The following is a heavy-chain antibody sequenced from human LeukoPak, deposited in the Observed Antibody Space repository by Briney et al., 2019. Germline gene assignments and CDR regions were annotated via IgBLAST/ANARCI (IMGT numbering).Heavy chain of an antibody. V-gene: IGHV3-23*01. Sequence: GGSLRLSCAASGFTFSSYAMNWVRQAPGKGLEWVSAISGSGGSTYYADSVKGRFTISRDNSKNTLYLQMNSLRAEDTAIYYCATKAQVGPGYWGQGTLVTVSS. J-gene: IGHJ4*02. CDR3: ATKAQVGPGY. CDR2: ISGSGGST. D-gene: IGHD2-2*01. CDR1: GFTFSSYA.